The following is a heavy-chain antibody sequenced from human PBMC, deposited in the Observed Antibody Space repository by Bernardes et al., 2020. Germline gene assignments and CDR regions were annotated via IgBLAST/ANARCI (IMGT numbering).Heavy chain of an antibody. CDR2: ITGSGGAT. V-gene: IGHV3-23*01. D-gene: IGHD2-15*01. CDR1: GFTFGTFA. J-gene: IGHJ4*02. Sequence: GGSLRLSCAASGFTFGTFAVSWVRQAPGKGLEWVSTITGSGGATWNADSVKGRFTVSRDNSKNTLYLQMNSLRSEDTAVYYCARGLGTVVTNWGQGTLVTVSS. CDR3: ARGLGTVVTN.